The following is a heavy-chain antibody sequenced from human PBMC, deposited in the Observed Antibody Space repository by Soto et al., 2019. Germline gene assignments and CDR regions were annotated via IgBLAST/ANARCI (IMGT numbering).Heavy chain of an antibody. CDR3: ARDRVPAAIDYYYCGMDV. CDR1: GFTFSSYG. D-gene: IGHD2-2*01. Sequence: GGSLRLSCAASGFTFSSYGMHWVRQAPGKGLEWVAVIWYDGSNKYYADSVKGRFTISRDNSKNTLYLQMNSLRAEDTAVYYCARDRVPAAIDYYYCGMDVWGQGTTVTVSS. CDR2: IWYDGSNK. J-gene: IGHJ6*02. V-gene: IGHV3-33*01.